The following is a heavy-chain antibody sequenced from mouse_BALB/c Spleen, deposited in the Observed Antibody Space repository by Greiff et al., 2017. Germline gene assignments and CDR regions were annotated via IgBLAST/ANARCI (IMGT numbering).Heavy chain of an antibody. V-gene: IGHV7-3*02. CDR3: ARDPITTVAHYYAMDY. CDR1: GFTFTDYY. Sequence: EVMLVESGGGLVQPGGSLRLSCATSGFTFTDYYMSWVRQPPGKALEWLGFIRNKANGYTTEYSASVKGRFTISRDNSQSILYLQMNTLRAEDSATYYCARDPITTVAHYYAMDYWGQGTSVTVSS. CDR2: IRNKANGYTT. J-gene: IGHJ4*01. D-gene: IGHD1-1*01.